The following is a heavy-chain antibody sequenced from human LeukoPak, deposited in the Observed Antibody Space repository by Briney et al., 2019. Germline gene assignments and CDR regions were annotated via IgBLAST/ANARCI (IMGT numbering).Heavy chain of an antibody. CDR3: ARSDYVSGSSTGV. CDR1: GFTFSSYA. J-gene: IGHJ4*02. D-gene: IGHD3-16*01. V-gene: IGHV3-23*01. CDR2: ISGSGGST. Sequence: PGGSLRLSCAASGFTFSSYAMSWVRQAPGKGLEWVSAISGSGGSTYHADSVKGRFTISRDNSKNTLYLQMNSLRAEDTAVYYCARSDYVSGSSTGVWGQGTLVTVSS.